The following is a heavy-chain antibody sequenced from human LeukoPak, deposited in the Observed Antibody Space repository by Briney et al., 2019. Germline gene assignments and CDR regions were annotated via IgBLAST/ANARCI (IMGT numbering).Heavy chain of an antibody. D-gene: IGHD2-8*01. J-gene: IGHJ4*02. Sequence: PGGSLRLSCAASGFSVSSSYMAWVRQAPGKGLEWGSIMYIGGNTFHADSVKSRFTISRDNSKNTLYLQMNSLTAEDTAVYYCARGYCYNGNCPFAFDSWGQGTLVTVSS. CDR1: GFSVSSSY. CDR2: MYIGGNT. CDR3: ARGYCYNGNCPFAFDS. V-gene: IGHV3-66*02.